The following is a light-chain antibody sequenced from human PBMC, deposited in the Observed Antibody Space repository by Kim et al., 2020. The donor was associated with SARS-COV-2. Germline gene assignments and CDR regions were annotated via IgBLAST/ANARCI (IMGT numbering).Light chain of an antibody. CDR1: QDISSW. CDR3: QRADSFPLG. Sequence: ASVGGRVTVACRASQDISSWLAWYQQKPGKAPKLLISAASSLQSGVPSMFSGSGSGTDFTLTISSLQPEDFASYYCQRADSFPLGFGGGTKVDIK. J-gene: IGKJ4*01. CDR2: AAS. V-gene: IGKV1-12*01.